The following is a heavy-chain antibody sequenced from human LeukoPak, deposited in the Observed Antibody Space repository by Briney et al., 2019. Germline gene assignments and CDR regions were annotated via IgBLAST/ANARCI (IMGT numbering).Heavy chain of an antibody. D-gene: IGHD3-22*01. CDR3: ARDQYYYDSSGYSLFDY. CDR2: MHTSGST. CDR1: GGSISSYY. J-gene: IGHJ4*02. V-gene: IGHV4-4*07. Sequence: PSETLSLTCPVSGGSISSYYWSWIRQPAGKGLEWIGRMHTSGSTNYNPSLKSRVTMSVDTSKNQFSLKLSSVTAADTAVYYCARDQYYYDSSGYSLFDYWGQGTLVTVSS.